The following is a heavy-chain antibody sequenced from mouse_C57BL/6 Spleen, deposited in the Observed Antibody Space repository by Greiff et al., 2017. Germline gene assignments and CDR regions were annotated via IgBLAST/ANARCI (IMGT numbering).Heavy chain of an antibody. V-gene: IGHV1-26*01. Sequence: EVQLQQSGPELVKPGASVKISCKASGYTFTDYYMNWVKQSHGKSLEWIGDINTNNGGTSYNQKFKGKATLTVDKSSSTAYMELRSLTSEYSSVYYCARGGIWKRPFAYWGQGTLVTVSA. D-gene: IGHD2-2*01. CDR2: INTNNGGT. J-gene: IGHJ3*01. CDR3: ARGGIWKRPFAY. CDR1: GYTFTDYY.